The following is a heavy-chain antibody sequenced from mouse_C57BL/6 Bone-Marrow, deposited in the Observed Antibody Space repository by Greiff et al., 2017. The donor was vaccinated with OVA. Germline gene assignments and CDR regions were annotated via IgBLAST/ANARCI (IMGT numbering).Heavy chain of an antibody. V-gene: IGHV7-1*01. Sequence: EVKLMMESGGGLVQSGRSLRLSCATSGFTFSDFYMEWVRQAPGKGLEWIAASRNKANDYTTEYSASVKGRFIVSRDTSQSILYLQMNALRAEDTAMYYCARDAGYYGSSYGYFDVWGTGTTVTVSS. CDR3: ARDAGYYGSSYGYFDV. CDR1: GFTFSDFY. CDR2: SRNKANDYTT. J-gene: IGHJ1*03. D-gene: IGHD1-1*01.